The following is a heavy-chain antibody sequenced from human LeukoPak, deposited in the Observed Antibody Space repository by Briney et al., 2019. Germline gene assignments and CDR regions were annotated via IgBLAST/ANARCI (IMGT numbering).Heavy chain of an antibody. CDR3: ARIYGSGSYYVYYYYYMDV. CDR1: GGSLSGYY. J-gene: IGHJ6*03. D-gene: IGHD3-10*01. Sequence: SETLSLTCAVYGGSLSGYYWSWIRQPPGKGLEWIGEINHSGSTNYNPSLKSRVTISVDTSKNQFSLKLSSVTAAGTAVYYCARIYGSGSYYVYYYYYMDVWGKGTTVTISS. V-gene: IGHV4-34*01. CDR2: INHSGST.